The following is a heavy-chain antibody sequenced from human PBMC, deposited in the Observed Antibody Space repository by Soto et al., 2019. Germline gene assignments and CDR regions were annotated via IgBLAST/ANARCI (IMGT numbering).Heavy chain of an antibody. V-gene: IGHV3-48*01. Sequence: EVQLVESGGGLVQPGGSLRLSCAASGFTFSSYSMNWVRQAPGKGLEWVSYISSSSSTIYYADSVKGRFTISRDNAKNSLYLLMNSLRAEDTAVYYCARDKGRSPLDYWGQGTLVTVSS. CDR3: ARDKGRSPLDY. J-gene: IGHJ4*02. D-gene: IGHD2-15*01. CDR2: ISSSSSTI. CDR1: GFTFSSYS.